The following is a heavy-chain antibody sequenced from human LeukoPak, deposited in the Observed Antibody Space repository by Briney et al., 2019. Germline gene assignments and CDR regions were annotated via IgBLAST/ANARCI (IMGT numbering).Heavy chain of an antibody. CDR1: GFTVSGNY. V-gene: IGHV3-53*01. CDR3: ARAPMFYGSGSYADY. D-gene: IGHD3-10*01. J-gene: IGHJ4*02. Sequence: PGGSLRLSCAPSGFTVSGNYMSRGRQAPGRGLGWVSVIYSGGSTYYADPVKGRFTISRDNSKNTLYLQMNSLRAEDTAVYYCARAPMFYGSGSYADYWGQGTLVTVSS. CDR2: IYSGGST.